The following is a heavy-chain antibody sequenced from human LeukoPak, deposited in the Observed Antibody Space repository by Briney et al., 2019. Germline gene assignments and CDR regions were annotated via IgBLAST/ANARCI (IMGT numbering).Heavy chain of an antibody. J-gene: IGHJ4*02. V-gene: IGHV4-34*01. Sequence: SETLSLTCAVYGGSFSGYYWSWIRQPPGKGLEWIGEINHSGSTNYNPSLKSRVTISVDTSKNQFSLKLSSVTAADTAVYYCACLYYDFWSGYPREDYWGQGTLVTVSS. D-gene: IGHD3-3*01. CDR1: GGSFSGYY. CDR3: ACLYYDFWSGYPREDY. CDR2: INHSGST.